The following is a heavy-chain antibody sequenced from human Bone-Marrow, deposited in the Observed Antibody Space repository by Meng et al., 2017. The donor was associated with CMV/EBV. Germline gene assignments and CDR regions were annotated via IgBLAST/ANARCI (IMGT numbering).Heavy chain of an antibody. CDR3: ARESYCSSTSCYFAYCYYYGMDV. J-gene: IGHJ6*02. CDR2: ISWDGGST. CDR1: GFTFDDYT. V-gene: IGHV3-43*01. D-gene: IGHD2-2*01. Sequence: GESLNISCAASGFTFDDYTMHWVRQAPGKGLEWVSLISWDGGSTYYADSVKGRITISRDNAKNSLYLQMNSLRAEDTAVYYCARESYCSSTSCYFAYCYYYGMDVWGQGPTVTVSS.